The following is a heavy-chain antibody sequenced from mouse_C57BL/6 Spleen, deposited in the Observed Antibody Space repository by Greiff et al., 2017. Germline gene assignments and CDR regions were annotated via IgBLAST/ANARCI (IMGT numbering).Heavy chain of an antibody. D-gene: IGHD2-4*01. V-gene: IGHV1-26*01. Sequence: EVQLQESGPELVKPGASVKISCKASGYTFTDYYMNWVKQSHGKSLEWIGDINPNNGGTSYNQKFKGKATLTVDKSSSTAYMELRSLTSEDSAVYYCARSDYDYDPWFAYWGQGTLVTVSA. J-gene: IGHJ3*01. CDR1: GYTFTDYY. CDR3: ARSDYDYDPWFAY. CDR2: INPNNGGT.